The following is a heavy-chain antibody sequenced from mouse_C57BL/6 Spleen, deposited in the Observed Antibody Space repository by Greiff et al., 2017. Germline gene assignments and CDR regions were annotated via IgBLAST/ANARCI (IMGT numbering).Heavy chain of an antibody. CDR1: GFNIKDDY. Sequence: VQLQQSGAELVRPGASVKLSCTASGFNIKDDYMHWVKQRPVQGLEWIGWIDPENGDTEYASKFQGKATITADTSSNTAYLQLSSLTSEDTAVYYCTTSYYGSSIDYWGQGTTLTVSS. D-gene: IGHD1-1*01. CDR2: IDPENGDT. V-gene: IGHV14-4*01. J-gene: IGHJ2*01. CDR3: TTSYYGSSIDY.